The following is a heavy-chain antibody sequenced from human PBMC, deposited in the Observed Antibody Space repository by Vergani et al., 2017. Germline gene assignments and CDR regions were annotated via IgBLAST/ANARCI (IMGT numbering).Heavy chain of an antibody. CDR1: GFTFSSYW. CDR2: IKQDGSEK. Sequence: EVQLVESGGGLVQPGGSLRVSCAASGFTFSSYWMSWVRQAPGKGLEWVAHIKQDGSEKYYVDSVKGRFTISRDNAENSVYLEMNSLRVEDTAVYYCVRGFFFLGMDVWGQGTAVTVSS. CDR3: VRGFFFLGMDV. J-gene: IGHJ6*02. D-gene: IGHD6-25*01. V-gene: IGHV3-7*01.